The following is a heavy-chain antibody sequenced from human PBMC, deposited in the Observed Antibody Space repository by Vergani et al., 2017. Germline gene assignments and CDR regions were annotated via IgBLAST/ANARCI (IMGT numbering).Heavy chain of an antibody. J-gene: IGHJ2*01. CDR2: IKQDGSEK. Sequence: EVQLVESGGGLVQPGGSLRLSCAASGFTFSSYWMSWVRQAPGKGLEWVANIKQDGSEKYYVDSVKGRFTISRDNAKNSLYLQMNSLRAEDTAVYYCARTPYRRRAVAGTEVFGYFDLWGRGTLVTVSS. D-gene: IGHD6-19*01. CDR3: ARTPYRRRAVAGTEVFGYFDL. CDR1: GFTFSSYW. V-gene: IGHV3-7*03.